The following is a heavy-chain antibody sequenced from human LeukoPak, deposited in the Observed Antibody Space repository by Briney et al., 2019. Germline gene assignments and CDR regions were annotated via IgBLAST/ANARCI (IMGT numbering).Heavy chain of an antibody. CDR3: ARDPFPQLPFDI. CDR2: IYSGGST. CDR1: GFTVSSNY. V-gene: IGHV3-53*01. J-gene: IGHJ3*02. Sequence: GGSLRLSCAASGFTVSSNYMSWVRQAPGKGLEWVSVIYSGGSTYYADSVKGRFTISRDNSKNTLYLQMNSLRAEDTAVYYCARDPFPQLPFDIWGQGTMVTVSS.